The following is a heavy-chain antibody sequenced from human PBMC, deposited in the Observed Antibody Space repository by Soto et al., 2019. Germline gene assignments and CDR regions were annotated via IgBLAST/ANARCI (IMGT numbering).Heavy chain of an antibody. D-gene: IGHD1-26*01. V-gene: IGHV1-18*01. CDR2: IRPDNGNT. CDR3: ARVSRGSYYLDAFDI. Sequence: ASVKVSCKTSGYTFSTSGISWVRQAPGQGLEWVGWIRPDNGNTKSAQKLQGRVTMTTDTSTSTAYMELRSLRSDDTAVYYCARVSRGSYYLDAFDIWGQGTTVTVSS. J-gene: IGHJ3*02. CDR1: GYTFSTSG.